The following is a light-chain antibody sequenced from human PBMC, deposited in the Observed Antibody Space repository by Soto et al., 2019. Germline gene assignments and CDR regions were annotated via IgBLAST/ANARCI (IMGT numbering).Light chain of an antibody. Sequence: EMVLTQSPATLSLSPGERATHSCRASQSVRSYLAWYQQKPGQAPRLLIYDASNRATGIPARFSGSGSGTDFTLTISSLEPEDFAVYYCQQRSNWPLTFGGGTKVEIK. CDR3: QQRSNWPLT. CDR2: DAS. V-gene: IGKV3-11*01. CDR1: QSVRSY. J-gene: IGKJ4*01.